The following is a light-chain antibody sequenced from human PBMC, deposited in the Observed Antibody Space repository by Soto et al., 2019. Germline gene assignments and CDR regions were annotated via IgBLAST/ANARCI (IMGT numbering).Light chain of an antibody. CDR3: QQSHSTPMNT. CDR1: QSISSY. CDR2: AAS. V-gene: IGKV1-39*01. Sequence: DIQMTQSPSSLSASVGDRVTITCRASQSISSYLNWYQQKPGKAPKLLIYAASSLQSGVPSRFSGSGSGTDFTLIISSLQPEDFATYYCQQSHSTPMNTFGQGTKLEIK. J-gene: IGKJ2*01.